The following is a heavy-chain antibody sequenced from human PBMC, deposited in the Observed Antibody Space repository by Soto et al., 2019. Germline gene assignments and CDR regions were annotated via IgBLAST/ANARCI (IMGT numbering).Heavy chain of an antibody. CDR1: GGTFSTYS. J-gene: IGHJ4*02. CDR2: IIPMFGTP. Sequence: QVQVVQSGAEVKKPGSSVKVSCKASGGTFSTYSTSWVRQAPGQGLEWMGGIIPMFGTPNYAQKFQGRVTITADESTKTAYMELSSLRSEDTAVYYCASTNLVSVPDGMAVDYWGQGTLVTVSS. CDR3: ASTNLVSVPDGMAVDY. D-gene: IGHD2-2*01. V-gene: IGHV1-69*12.